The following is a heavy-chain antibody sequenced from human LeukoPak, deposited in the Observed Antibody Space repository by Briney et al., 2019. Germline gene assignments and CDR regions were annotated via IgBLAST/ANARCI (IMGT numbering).Heavy chain of an antibody. V-gene: IGHV3-7*01. CDR1: GFTFSSYW. D-gene: IGHD3-10*01. CDR2: IKQDGSEK. Sequence: GGSLRLSCAASGFTFSSYWMSWVRQAPGKGLEWVANIKQDGSEKYYVDSVKGRFIISRDNAKNSLYLQMNSLRAEDTAVYYCARGAYYGSGSYSFDYWGQGTLVTVSS. CDR3: ARGAYYGSGSYSFDY. J-gene: IGHJ4*02.